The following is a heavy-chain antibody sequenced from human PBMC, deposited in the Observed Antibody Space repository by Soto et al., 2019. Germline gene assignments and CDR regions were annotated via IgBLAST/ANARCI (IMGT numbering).Heavy chain of an antibody. CDR2: VNPIVGMS. V-gene: IGHV1-69*02. Sequence: QVQLVQSGAEVKKPGSSVKVSCTASGGTFNSYTINWVRQAPGRGLEWVGRVNPIVGMSNSALKFQGRVTITADKTTSTSFMYLSRLKSEDAAVYYGATSYASGSTHFDSWGQGTLVTVSS. D-gene: IGHD3-10*01. J-gene: IGHJ5*01. CDR3: ATSYASGSTHFDS. CDR1: GGTFNSYT.